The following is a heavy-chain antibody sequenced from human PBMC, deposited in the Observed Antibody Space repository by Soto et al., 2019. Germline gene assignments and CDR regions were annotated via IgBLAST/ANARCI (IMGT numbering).Heavy chain of an antibody. CDR1: GFIVSHNY. Sequence: GGSLRLSCTPSGFIVSHNYMSWVRQAPGTGLEWVSVIYSSGTTYYADSVKGRFTISRDDSKNTLYLQMNSLRAEDTAVYYCARGITGTTFDYWGQGTLVTVSS. CDR2: IYSSGTT. D-gene: IGHD1-20*01. V-gene: IGHV3-53*01. J-gene: IGHJ4*02. CDR3: ARGITGTTFDY.